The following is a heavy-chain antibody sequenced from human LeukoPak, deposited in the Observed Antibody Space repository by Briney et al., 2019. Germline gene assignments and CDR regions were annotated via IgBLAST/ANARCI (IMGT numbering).Heavy chain of an antibody. CDR2: IYPGDSDT. Sequence: GTSLKISCKGSGSSFTSYWSGWVRQLPGKGLGWMGIIYPGDSDTRYSPSFQGQVTISADKSISTAYLQWSSLKASDTAMYYCASGELIPAAPFDYWGQGTLVTVSS. D-gene: IGHD2-2*01. V-gene: IGHV5-51*01. CDR1: GSSFTSYW. J-gene: IGHJ4*02. CDR3: ASGELIPAAPFDY.